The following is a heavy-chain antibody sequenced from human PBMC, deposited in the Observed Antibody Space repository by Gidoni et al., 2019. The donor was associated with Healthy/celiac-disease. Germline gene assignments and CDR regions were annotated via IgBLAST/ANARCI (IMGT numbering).Heavy chain of an antibody. J-gene: IGHJ4*02. CDR3: ATDGEINGGFDY. Sequence: QVQLVQSGAEVKKPGASVKVSCTVSGYTLTELSMHWVRQAPGKGLEWMGGFDPEDGETIYAQKFQGRVTMTEDKSTDTAYMELSSLRSEDTAVYYCATDGEINGGFDYWGQGTLVTVSS. V-gene: IGHV1-24*01. CDR2: FDPEDGET. CDR1: GYTLTELS. D-gene: IGHD2-8*01.